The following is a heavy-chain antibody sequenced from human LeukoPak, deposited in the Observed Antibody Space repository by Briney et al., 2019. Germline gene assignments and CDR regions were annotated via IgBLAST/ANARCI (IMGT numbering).Heavy chain of an antibody. V-gene: IGHV1-3*01. CDR1: GYTFTSYA. CDR3: ARDWDSSSSVDY. J-gene: IGHJ4*02. CDR2: INAGNGNT. D-gene: IGHD6-6*01. Sequence: GASVKVSCKASGYTFTSYAMHWVRQAPGQRLEWMGWINAGNGNTKYSQKFQGRVTITRDTSASTAYMELSSLRSEDTAVYYCARDWDSSSSVDYWGQGTLVTVSS.